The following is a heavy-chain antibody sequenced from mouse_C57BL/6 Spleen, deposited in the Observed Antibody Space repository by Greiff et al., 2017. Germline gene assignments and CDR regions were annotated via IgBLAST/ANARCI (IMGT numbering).Heavy chain of an antibody. Sequence: EVMLVESGPVLVKPGASVKMSCKASGYTFTDYYMNWVKQSHGKSLEWIGVINPYNGGTSYNQKFKGKATLTVDKSSSTAYMELNSLTSEDSAVYYCARSGYGNPWFAYWGQGTLVTVSA. CDR1: GYTFTDYY. J-gene: IGHJ3*01. D-gene: IGHD2-1*01. CDR3: ARSGYGNPWFAY. CDR2: INPYNGGT. V-gene: IGHV1-19*01.